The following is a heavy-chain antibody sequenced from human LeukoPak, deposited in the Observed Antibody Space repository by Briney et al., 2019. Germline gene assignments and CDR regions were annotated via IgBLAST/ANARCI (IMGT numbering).Heavy chain of an antibody. CDR2: MSPNTGKT. J-gene: IGHJ5*02. CDR3: ARGFVDYWSGYYRRDSFDP. CDR1: GYTFTSYD. V-gene: IGHV1-8*03. D-gene: IGHD3-3*01. Sequence: ASVKVSCKASGYTFTSYDINWVRQAPGQGLEWMGRMSPNTGKTDYAQKFQGRVTITRATSINTVYMELSSLTSDDTAVYYCARGFVDYWSGYYRRDSFDPWGQGTLVTVSS.